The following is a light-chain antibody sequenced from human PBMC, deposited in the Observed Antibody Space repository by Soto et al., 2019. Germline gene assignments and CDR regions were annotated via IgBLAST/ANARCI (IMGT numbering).Light chain of an antibody. CDR2: QVS. V-gene: IGLV2-14*01. CDR1: GSDIGAYNS. Sequence: QSALTQPASVSESPGQSITISCTGTGSDIGAYNSISWYQQHRGKAPTLIVFQVSFRPSAVSDRFSGSMSDNTASLTISGLQTEDEADYYCLSYTTSSTFVFGTGTKVT. J-gene: IGLJ1*01. CDR3: LSYTTSSTFV.